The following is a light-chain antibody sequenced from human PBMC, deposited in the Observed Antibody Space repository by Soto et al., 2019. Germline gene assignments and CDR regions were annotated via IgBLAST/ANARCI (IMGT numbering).Light chain of an antibody. CDR3: QKYGGAPYT. J-gene: IGKJ3*01. Sequence: DIQMTQSPSSLSASVGDRVTITCRASQDIRDYLVWHQQRPGKVPTLLIYAASTLQSGVPSRFSGSGYGTEFTLTISSLQSEDVATYYCQKYGGAPYTFGPGTKVDLK. CDR2: AAS. V-gene: IGKV1-27*01. CDR1: QDIRDY.